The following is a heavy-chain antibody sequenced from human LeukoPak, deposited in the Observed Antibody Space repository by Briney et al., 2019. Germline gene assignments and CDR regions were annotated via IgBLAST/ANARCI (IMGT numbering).Heavy chain of an antibody. J-gene: IGHJ6*03. CDR1: GGSFSGYY. D-gene: IGHD3-22*01. CDR2: INHSGST. V-gene: IGHV4-34*01. CDR3: ARAIYYYDSSGYYYYYYYMDV. Sequence: PSETLSLTCAVYGGSFSGYYWSWIRQPPGKGLEWIGEINHSGSTNYNPSLKSRVTISVDTSKNQFSLKLSSVTAADTAVYYCARAIYYYDSSGYYYYYYYMDVWGKGTTVTVSS.